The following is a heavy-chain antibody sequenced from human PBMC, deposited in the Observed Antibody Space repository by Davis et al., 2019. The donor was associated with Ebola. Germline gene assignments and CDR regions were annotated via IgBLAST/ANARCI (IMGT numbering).Heavy chain of an antibody. V-gene: IGHV1-8*01. J-gene: IGHJ5*01. Sequence: ASVKVSCKASGYSFTSYDLNWVRQATGQGLEWMGWMNPNSGNTGYAQKFQGRVAMTRNISISTAYMELSSLRSEDTAVYFCARGTRSFDSWGQGSLVTVSS. D-gene: IGHD3-16*01. CDR3: ARGTRSFDS. CDR2: MNPNSGNT. CDR1: GYSFTSYD.